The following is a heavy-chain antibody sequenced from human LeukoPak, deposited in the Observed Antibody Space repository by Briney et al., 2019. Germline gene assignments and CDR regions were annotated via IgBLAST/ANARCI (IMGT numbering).Heavy chain of an antibody. CDR3: AKGGIAVASTSYYYYMDV. CDR2: IRFDGSNK. CDR1: GFTFSSYG. Sequence: GGSLRLSCAASGFTFSSYGMHWVRQAPGKGLEWVAFIRFDGSNKYYADSVKGRFTISRDTSKNTLYLQMNSLRADDTAVYYCAKGGIAVASTSYYYYMDVWGKGTTVTISS. J-gene: IGHJ6*03. V-gene: IGHV3-30*02. D-gene: IGHD6-19*01.